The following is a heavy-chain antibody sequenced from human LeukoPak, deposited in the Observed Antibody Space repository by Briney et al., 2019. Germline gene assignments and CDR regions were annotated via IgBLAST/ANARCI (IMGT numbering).Heavy chain of an antibody. D-gene: IGHD1-26*01. CDR3: ARYSGTFRRFDY. CDR2: IKEEGSVK. CDR1: GFSYYTSW. Sequence: GGSLRLSCAASGFSYYTSWMSWVRQAPGKGLERVSHIKEEGSVKYYVDSVKGRFTISRDNVKNSLYLQMDTLRAEDTAVYYCARYSGTFRRFDYWGQGSLITVSS. J-gene: IGHJ4*02. V-gene: IGHV3-7*01.